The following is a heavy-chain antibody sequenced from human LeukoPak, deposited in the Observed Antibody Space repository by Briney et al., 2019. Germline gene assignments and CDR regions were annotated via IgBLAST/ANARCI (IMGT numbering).Heavy chain of an antibody. CDR1: GGTFSSYA. CDR3: ARIYYDSSGYYDGYYYYYGMDV. D-gene: IGHD3-22*01. Sequence: SVKVSCKASGGTFSSYAISWVRQAPGQGLEWMGGIIPIFGTANYAQKFQGRVTITADESTSTAYMELSSMRSEDTAVYYCARIYYDSSGYYDGYYYYYGMDVWGQGTTVTVSS. CDR2: IIPIFGTA. J-gene: IGHJ6*02. V-gene: IGHV1-69*01.